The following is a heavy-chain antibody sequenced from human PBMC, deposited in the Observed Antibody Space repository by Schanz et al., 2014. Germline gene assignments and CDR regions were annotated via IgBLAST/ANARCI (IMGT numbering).Heavy chain of an antibody. CDR3: AKDLGVDCGDGCFNWYFDL. J-gene: IGHJ2*01. Sequence: DVHLLESGGGLVQPGGSLRLSCAASEFTFSTDAMSWVRQAPGKGLEWLSVISASGGDTYYADSVKGRFTISRDNSKNTLYLQMSSLTTEDTAVYFCAKDLGVDCGDGCFNWYFDLWGRGTLVTVSS. D-gene: IGHD2-21*02. V-gene: IGHV3-23*01. CDR2: ISASGGDT. CDR1: EFTFSTDA.